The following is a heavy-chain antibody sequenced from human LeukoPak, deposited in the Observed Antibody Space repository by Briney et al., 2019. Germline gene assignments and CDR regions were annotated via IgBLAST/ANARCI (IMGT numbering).Heavy chain of an antibody. Sequence: ASVKVSCRASGYTFTGYYMHWVRQAPGQGLEWMGTINPSGGSTTYAQKFQGRVTMTRDTSTSTVYMELSSLRSEDTAVYYCALPRSKMVRGVTGAFSFDYWGQGTLVTVSS. D-gene: IGHD3-10*01. CDR3: ALPRSKMVRGVTGAFSFDY. V-gene: IGHV1-46*01. CDR2: INPSGGST. J-gene: IGHJ4*02. CDR1: GYTFTGYY.